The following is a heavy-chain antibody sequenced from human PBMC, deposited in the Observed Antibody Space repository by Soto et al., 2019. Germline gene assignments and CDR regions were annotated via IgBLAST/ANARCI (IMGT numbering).Heavy chain of an antibody. V-gene: IGHV4-34*01. D-gene: IGHD4-17*01. J-gene: IGHJ1*01. CDR1: GGSFSGYY. CDR3: ARSRTTVTPSGFQH. CDR2: INHRGST. Sequence: SETLSLTCAVYGGSFSGYYWTWIRQPPGTGLEWIGEINHRGSTNYNPSLKSRVTISVDTSKNQFSLKLSSVTAADTAVYYCARSRTTVTPSGFQHWGQGTLVTVSS.